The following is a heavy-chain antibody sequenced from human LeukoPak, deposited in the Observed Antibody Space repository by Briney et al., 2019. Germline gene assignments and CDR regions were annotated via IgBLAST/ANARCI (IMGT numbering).Heavy chain of an antibody. Sequence: PGGSLRLSCVASGFTLSSYDVHWVRQVAGNGLEWVSAIGTAGDTYYPDSVKGRFTISREDAKNSLYLQMNSLRAADTAVYFCAIAAAGAPGRVEYWGQGTLVNVSS. CDR2: IGTAGDT. CDR1: GFTLSSYD. D-gene: IGHD3-10*01. CDR3: AIAAAGAPGRVEY. V-gene: IGHV3-13*04. J-gene: IGHJ4*02.